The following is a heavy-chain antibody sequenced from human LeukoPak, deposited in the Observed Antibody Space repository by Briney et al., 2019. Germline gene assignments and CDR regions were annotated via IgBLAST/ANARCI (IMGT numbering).Heavy chain of an antibody. CDR1: GFTFSSYG. J-gene: IGHJ4*02. Sequence: GRSLRLSCAASGFTFSSYGMHWVRQAPGKGLEWVAIISYDGGNRYYADSVKDRFTISRDNSKSTLYLQMNSLRAEDTAIYYCARVDSSGWYWYSFDDWGQGTLVTVSS. CDR3: ARVDSSGWYWYSFDD. V-gene: IGHV3-30*03. D-gene: IGHD6-19*01. CDR2: ISYDGGNR.